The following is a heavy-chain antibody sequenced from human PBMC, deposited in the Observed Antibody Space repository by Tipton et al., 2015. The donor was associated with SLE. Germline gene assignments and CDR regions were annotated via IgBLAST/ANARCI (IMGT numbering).Heavy chain of an antibody. V-gene: IGHV1-69*01. CDR3: ARDPSMYSYGYYFDY. CDR1: GGTFSSYA. CDR2: IIPIFGTA. Sequence: QSGAEVKKPGSSVKVSCKASGGTFSSYAISWVRQAPGQGLEWMGGIIPIFGTANYAQKFQGRVTITADESTNTAYMDLISLRSEDTAVYYCARDPSMYSYGYYFDYWGQGTLVTVSS. J-gene: IGHJ4*02. D-gene: IGHD5-18*01.